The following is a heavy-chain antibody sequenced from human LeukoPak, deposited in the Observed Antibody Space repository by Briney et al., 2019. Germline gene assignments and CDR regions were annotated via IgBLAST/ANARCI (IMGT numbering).Heavy chain of an antibody. CDR2: INPNRGGT. Sequence: GASVKVSCKTSGYTFTGYYMHWVRQAPGQGLEWMGRINPNRGGTNCAQKFQGRVTMTGDTSISTAYMELSSLRSDDTAVYYCARLSTIGDSSGYFVNWGQGTLVTVSS. CDR3: ARLSTIGDSSGYFVN. D-gene: IGHD3-22*01. V-gene: IGHV1-2*06. J-gene: IGHJ4*02. CDR1: GYTFTGYY.